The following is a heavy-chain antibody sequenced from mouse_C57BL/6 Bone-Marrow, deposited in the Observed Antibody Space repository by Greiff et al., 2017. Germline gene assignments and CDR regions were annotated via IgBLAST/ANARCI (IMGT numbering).Heavy chain of an antibody. CDR1: GFSLTSYG. CDR3: ARLRRACAY. V-gene: IGHV2-2*01. Sequence: QVQLQQSGPGLVQPSQSLSITCTVSGFSLTSYGVHWVRQSPGQGLEWLGVIWSGGSTDYNAAFISRLSISKDNSKSQVFFKMNSLQTDNTAIYYCARLRRACAYWGQGTLVTVSA. D-gene: IGHD2-12*01. J-gene: IGHJ3*01. CDR2: IWSGGST.